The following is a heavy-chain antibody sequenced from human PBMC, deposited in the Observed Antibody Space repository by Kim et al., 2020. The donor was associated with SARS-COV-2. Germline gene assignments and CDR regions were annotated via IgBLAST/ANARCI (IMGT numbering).Heavy chain of an antibody. D-gene: IGHD1-26*01. CDR3: ARSYSGSYFYGMDV. J-gene: IGHJ6*02. V-gene: IGHV3-30*01. Sequence: PDSVRGRFTIYRDNSKNTLYLQMNSLRAEDTSVYYCARSYSGSYFYGMDVWGQGTTVTVSS.